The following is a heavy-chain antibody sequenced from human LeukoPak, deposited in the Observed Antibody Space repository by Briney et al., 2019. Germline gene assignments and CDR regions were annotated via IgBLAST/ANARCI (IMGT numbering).Heavy chain of an antibody. CDR3: AKQLGYCSDGSCYFPY. Sequence: GGSLRLSCAASGFTFSSSAMSWVRQAPGKGLEWVSAISNNGGYTYYADSVQGRFTISRDNSKSTLCLQMNNLRAEDTAVYYCAKQLGYCSDGSCYFPYWGQGTLVTVSS. V-gene: IGHV3-23*01. D-gene: IGHD2-15*01. CDR1: GFTFSSSA. J-gene: IGHJ4*02. CDR2: ISNNGGYT.